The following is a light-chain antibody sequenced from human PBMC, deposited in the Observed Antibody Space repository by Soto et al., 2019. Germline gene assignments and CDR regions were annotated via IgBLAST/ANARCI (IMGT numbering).Light chain of an antibody. CDR1: QSVSSSY. CDR3: QQYGSSPT. J-gene: IGKJ1*01. Sequence: EIVLTQSPGTLSLSPGERATLSCRSSQSVSSSYLAWYQHKPGQAPRLLIYDVSSRATGIPDRFSGSGSGTDFTLTISRLEPEDFAAYYCQQYGSSPTFGQGTKVEIK. V-gene: IGKV3-20*01. CDR2: DVS.